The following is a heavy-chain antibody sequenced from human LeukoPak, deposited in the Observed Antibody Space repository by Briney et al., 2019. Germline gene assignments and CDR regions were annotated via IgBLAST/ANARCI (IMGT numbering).Heavy chain of an antibody. CDR2: ISSSGSTI. V-gene: IGHV3-11*01. Sequence: GGSLRLSCAASGFTFSDYYMSWIRQAPGKGLEWVSYISSSGSTIYYADSGKGRFTISRDNAKNSLYLQMNSLRAEDTAVYYCAREYYYDSSGYYYGYWGQGTLVTVSS. J-gene: IGHJ4*02. D-gene: IGHD3-22*01. CDR1: GFTFSDYY. CDR3: AREYYYDSSGYYYGY.